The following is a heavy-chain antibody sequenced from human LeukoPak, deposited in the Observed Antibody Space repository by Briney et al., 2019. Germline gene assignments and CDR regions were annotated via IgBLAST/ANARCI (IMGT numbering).Heavy chain of an antibody. D-gene: IGHD5-18*01. CDR2: IDPSDSET. CDR3: ARQTAMGRSGDY. Sequence: GESLKISCKASGYSFTSYWIGWVRQMPGKGLEWMRIIDPSDSETRCTPSFQGQVTISADKSLSTAYLQWNSLKASDTAMYYCARQTAMGRSGDYWGQGTLLTVSS. J-gene: IGHJ4*02. V-gene: IGHV5-51*01. CDR1: GYSFTSYW.